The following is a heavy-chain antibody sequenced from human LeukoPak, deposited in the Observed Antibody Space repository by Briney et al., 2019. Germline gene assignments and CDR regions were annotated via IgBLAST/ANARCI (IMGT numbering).Heavy chain of an antibody. J-gene: IGHJ4*02. CDR3: ARDVEMATLDC. D-gene: IGHD5-24*01. CDR1: GYTFTGYY. V-gene: IGHV1-46*01. CDR2: INPSGGST. Sequence: GASVKVSCKASGYTFTGYYMHWVRQAPGQGLEWMGIINPSGGSTSYAQKFQGRVTMTRDMSTSTVYMELSSLRSEDTAVYYCARDVEMATLDCWGQGTLVTVSS.